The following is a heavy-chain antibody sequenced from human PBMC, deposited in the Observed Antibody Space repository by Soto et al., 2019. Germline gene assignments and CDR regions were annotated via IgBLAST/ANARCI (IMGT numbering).Heavy chain of an antibody. Sequence: EVQLVDSGGGWVQPGGSRKLSCAASGFAFSDSAMHLVRQASGKGLEWIVRIRGKRGNAGTEYAASGKGRFTISRDDSKTTTYLQMNSLKIEDTAVYYCTRRRDWTAVDPLDYWGQGTLVTVSS. CDR3: TRRRDWTAVDPLDY. V-gene: IGHV3-73*02. D-gene: IGHD5-18*01. CDR1: GFAFSDSA. J-gene: IGHJ4*02. CDR2: IRGKRGNAGT.